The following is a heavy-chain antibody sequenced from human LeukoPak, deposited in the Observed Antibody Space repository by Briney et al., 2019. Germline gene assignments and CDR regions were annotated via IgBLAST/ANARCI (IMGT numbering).Heavy chain of an antibody. J-gene: IGHJ4*02. V-gene: IGHV3-30-3*01. CDR3: AREGGSGSYSTFFDY. CDR1: GFTFSSYA. D-gene: IGHD3-10*01. CDR2: ISYDGSNK. Sequence: GGSLRLSCAASGFTFSSYAMHWVRQAPGKGLEWVAVISYDGSNKYYADSVKGRFTISRDNSKNTLYLQMNSLRAEDAAVYYCAREGGSGSYSTFFDYWGQGTLVTVSS.